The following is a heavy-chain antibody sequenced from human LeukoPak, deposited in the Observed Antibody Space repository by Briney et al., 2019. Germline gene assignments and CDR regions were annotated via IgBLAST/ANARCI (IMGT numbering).Heavy chain of an antibody. CDR2: ISYDGSNK. CDR3: AKMYYYDSSGRAFDT. V-gene: IGHV3-30*18. D-gene: IGHD3-22*01. CDR1: GFTFSSYG. Sequence: GGSLRLSCAASGFTFSSYGMHWVRQAPGKGLEWVAVISYDGSNKYYADSVKGRFTISRDNSKNTLYMQMNSLRAEDTALYYCAKMYYYDSSGRAFDTWGQGTTVTVSS. J-gene: IGHJ6*01.